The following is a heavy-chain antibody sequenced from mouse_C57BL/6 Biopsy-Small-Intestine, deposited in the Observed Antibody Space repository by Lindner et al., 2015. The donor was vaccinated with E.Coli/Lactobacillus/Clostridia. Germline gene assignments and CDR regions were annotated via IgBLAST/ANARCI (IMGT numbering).Heavy chain of an antibody. CDR3: ARDPYDYAMDY. CDR2: ISDGGTYT. CDR1: GFTFSNYA. J-gene: IGHJ4*01. V-gene: IGHV5-4*01. D-gene: IGHD2-3*01. Sequence: VQLQEVWGGLVKPGGSLKLSCAASGFTFSNYAMSWVRQTPEKRLEWVATISDGGTYTYYPDNVKGRFTISRDNAKNNLYLQMSLLKSEDTAMYYCARDPYDYAMDYWGQGTSVTVSS.